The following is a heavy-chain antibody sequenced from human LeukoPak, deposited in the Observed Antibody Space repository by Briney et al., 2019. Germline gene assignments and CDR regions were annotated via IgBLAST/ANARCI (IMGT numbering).Heavy chain of an antibody. D-gene: IGHD3-10*01. Sequence: SETLSLTCAVYGGSFSGYCWSWIRQPPGKGLEWIGEINHSGSTNYNPSLKSRVTISVDTSKNQLSLKLSSVTAADTAVYYCARGYYYGSGSSDRDYWGQGTLVTVSS. CDR1: GGSFSGYC. V-gene: IGHV4-34*01. CDR3: ARGYYYGSGSSDRDY. J-gene: IGHJ4*02. CDR2: INHSGST.